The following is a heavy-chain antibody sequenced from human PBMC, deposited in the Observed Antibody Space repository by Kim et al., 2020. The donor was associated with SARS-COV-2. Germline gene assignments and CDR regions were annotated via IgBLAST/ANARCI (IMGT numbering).Heavy chain of an antibody. Sequence: QKFQGRVTITADKSTSTAYMELSSLRSEDTAVYYCAREGKRGYSYGPTDYWGQGTLVTVSS. CDR3: AREGKRGYSYGPTDY. V-gene: IGHV1-69*04. D-gene: IGHD5-18*01. J-gene: IGHJ4*02.